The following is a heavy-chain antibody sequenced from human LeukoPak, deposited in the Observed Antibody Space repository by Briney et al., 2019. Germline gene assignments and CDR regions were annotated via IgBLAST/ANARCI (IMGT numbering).Heavy chain of an antibody. CDR3: ARHQDSYYYHSSGLDY. V-gene: IGHV4-59*08. CDR2: IYYSGST. D-gene: IGHD3-22*01. CDR1: GGSISSYY. Sequence: SETLSLTCTVSGGSISSYYWSWIRQPPGKGLEWIGYIYYSGSTNYNPSLKSRVTISVDTSKNQFSLKLSSVTAADTAVYYCARHQDSYYYHSSGLDYWGQGTLVTVSS. J-gene: IGHJ4*02.